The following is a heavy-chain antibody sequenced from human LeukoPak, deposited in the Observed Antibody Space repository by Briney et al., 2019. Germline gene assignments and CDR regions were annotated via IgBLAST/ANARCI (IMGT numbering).Heavy chain of an antibody. V-gene: IGHV4-38-2*02. CDR3: ARDYSITMVRGVMVWFDP. D-gene: IGHD3-10*01. Sequence: SETLSLTCTVSGYSISSGYYWGWIRQPPGKGLEWIGSIYRSGSTYYNPSLKSRVTISVDTSKNQFSLKLSSVTAADTAVYYCARDYSITMVRGVMVWFDPWGQGTLVTVSS. J-gene: IGHJ5*02. CDR2: IYRSGST. CDR1: GYSISSGYY.